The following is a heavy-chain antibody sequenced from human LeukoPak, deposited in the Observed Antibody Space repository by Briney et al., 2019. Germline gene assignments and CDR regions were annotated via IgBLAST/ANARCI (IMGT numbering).Heavy chain of an antibody. Sequence: SETLSLTCTVSGGSISSSSYYWGWLRQPPGKGREGSGSIYYSGSTYYNPSLNSRATISVDTSKNQFSLKLSSVTAADTAVYYCARLTIFGVVIDDYWGQGTLVTVSS. CDR2: IYYSGST. CDR3: ARLTIFGVVIDDY. CDR1: GGSISSSSYY. D-gene: IGHD3-3*01. J-gene: IGHJ4*02. V-gene: IGHV4-39*01.